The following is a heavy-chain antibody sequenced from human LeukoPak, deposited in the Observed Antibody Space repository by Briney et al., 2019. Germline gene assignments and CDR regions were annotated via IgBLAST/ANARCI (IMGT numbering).Heavy chain of an antibody. CDR3: ARGGDIVVVPVPTSRFDP. Sequence: ASVKVSCKASGYTFTGYYMHWVRQAPGQGLEWMGWINPNSGGTNYAQKFQGWVTMTRDTPISTAYMELSRLRSDDTAVYYCARGGDIVVVPVPTSRFDPWGQGTLVTVSS. V-gene: IGHV1-2*04. D-gene: IGHD2-2*01. J-gene: IGHJ5*02. CDR1: GYTFTGYY. CDR2: INPNSGGT.